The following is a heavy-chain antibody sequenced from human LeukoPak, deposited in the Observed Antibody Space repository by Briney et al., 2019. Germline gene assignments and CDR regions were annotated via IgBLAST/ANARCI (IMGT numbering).Heavy chain of an antibody. J-gene: IGHJ4*02. CDR3: ASPIAAAGTLFDY. CDR2: IIPIFGTA. CDR1: GGTFSSYA. D-gene: IGHD6-13*01. Sequence: GSSVTVSCKASGGTFSSYAISWVRQAPGQGLEWMGGIIPIFGTANYAQKFQGRVTITADKSTSTAYMELSSLRSEDTAVYYCASPIAAAGTLFDYWGQGTLVTVSS. V-gene: IGHV1-69*06.